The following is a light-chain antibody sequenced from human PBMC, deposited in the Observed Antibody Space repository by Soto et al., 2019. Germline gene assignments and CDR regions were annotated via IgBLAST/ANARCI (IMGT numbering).Light chain of an antibody. V-gene: IGKV3-20*01. CDR2: DTS. J-gene: IGKJ2*01. CDR1: QSISSNY. Sequence: EIELTQSPGTLSLSPGERATLSCRASQSISSNYLGWYQQKPGQAPRLLIYDTSSRATGIPDRFSGSGSGTDSTLTISRREPEDFAVYYCQQYGNSPPFTFGQGTKLEI. CDR3: QQYGNSPPFT.